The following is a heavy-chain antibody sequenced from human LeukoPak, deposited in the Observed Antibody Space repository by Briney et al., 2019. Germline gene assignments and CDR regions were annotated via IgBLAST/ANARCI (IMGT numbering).Heavy chain of an antibody. V-gene: IGHV1-69*04. CDR1: GGTFSSYA. J-gene: IGHJ5*02. D-gene: IGHD2-2*01. CDR3: ARDRRCSSTSCYNWFDP. Sequence: GASVKVSCKASGGTFSSYAISWVRQAPGQGLEWMGRIIPIFGIANYAQKFQGRVTITADKSTSTAYMELSSLRSEDTAVYYCARDRRCSSTSCYNWFDPWGQGTLVTVSS. CDR2: IIPIFGIA.